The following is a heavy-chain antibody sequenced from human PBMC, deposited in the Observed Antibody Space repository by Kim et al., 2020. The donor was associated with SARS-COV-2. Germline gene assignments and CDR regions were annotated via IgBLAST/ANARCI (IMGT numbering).Heavy chain of an antibody. D-gene: IGHD6-13*01. CDR3: ARGGPNIAAAVGWFDP. Sequence: SETLSLTCTVSGGSISSGDYYWSWIRQPPGKGLEWIGYIYYSGSTYYNPSLKSRVTISVDTSKNQFSLKLSSVTVADTAVYYCARGGPNIAAAVGWFDPWGQGTLVTVSS. V-gene: IGHV4-30-4*01. J-gene: IGHJ5*02. CDR2: IYYSGST. CDR1: GGSISSGDYY.